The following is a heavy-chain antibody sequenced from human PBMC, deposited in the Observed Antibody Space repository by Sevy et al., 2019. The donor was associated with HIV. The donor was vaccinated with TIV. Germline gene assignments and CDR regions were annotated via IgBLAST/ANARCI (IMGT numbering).Heavy chain of an antibody. Sequence: GRSLRLSCAASGFAFSTHAMHWVRQAPGKGLGWVAVISYEGTETFYAAPVEGRFTISRDNSTNMLSLRINSLRPEDTAVYYCARDGGYSIKWYPLYWGHGTLVTVSS. D-gene: IGHD1-26*01. CDR1: GFAFSTHA. CDR2: ISYEGTET. CDR3: ARDGGYSIKWYPLY. V-gene: IGHV3-30-3*01. J-gene: IGHJ4*01.